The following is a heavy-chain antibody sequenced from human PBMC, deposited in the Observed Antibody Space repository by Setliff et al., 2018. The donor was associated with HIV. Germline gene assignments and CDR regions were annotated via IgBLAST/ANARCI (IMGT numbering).Heavy chain of an antibody. D-gene: IGHD2-21*02. CDR3: ARGEFYCGTDCYWSSFDY. CDR2: IYTSGST. V-gene: IGHV4-4*08. Sequence: SETLSLTCTVSGGSMSTYYWSWIRQPPGKGLEWIGYIYTSGSTNYNPSLRSRVTISVDTSKNHFSLRLGSVTAADTAVYYCARGEFYCGTDCYWSSFDYWGQGSLVTVSS. CDR1: GGSMSTYY. J-gene: IGHJ4*02.